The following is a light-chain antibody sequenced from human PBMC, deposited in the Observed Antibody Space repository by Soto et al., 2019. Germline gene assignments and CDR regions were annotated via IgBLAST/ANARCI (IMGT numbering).Light chain of an antibody. J-gene: IGKJ3*01. CDR2: AAS. CDR1: QTVSRY. CDR3: QQYGSSPPFT. V-gene: IGKV1-39*01. Sequence: DIQLTQSPSSLSASVGDTVTITCRASQTVSRYLNWYQQKSGTAPKLLIYAASTLHTGVPSRFSGRGSGTDFTLTINNLQREDFADYFCQQYGSSPPFTFGPGTKVDIK.